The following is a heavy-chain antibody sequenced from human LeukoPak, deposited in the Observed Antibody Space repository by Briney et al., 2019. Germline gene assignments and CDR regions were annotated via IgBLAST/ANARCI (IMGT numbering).Heavy chain of an antibody. D-gene: IGHD1-26*01. Sequence: GGSLRLSCAASGFTFSSYEMNWVRQAPGKGLEWVSSISSSSSYIYYADSVKGRFTISRDNAKNSLYLQMNSLRAEDTAVYYCARDWVSGSYSSLYFDHWGQGTLVTVSS. CDR3: ARDWVSGSYSSLYFDH. V-gene: IGHV3-21*01. CDR2: ISSSSSYI. J-gene: IGHJ4*02. CDR1: GFTFSSYE.